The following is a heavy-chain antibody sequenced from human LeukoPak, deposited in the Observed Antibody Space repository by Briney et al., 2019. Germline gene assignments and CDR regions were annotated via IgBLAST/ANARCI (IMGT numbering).Heavy chain of an antibody. Sequence: SETLSLTCTVSGGSLSSSSYYWGWIRQPPGKGLEWIGSIYYSGSTYYNPSLKSRVTISVDTSKNQFSLKLSSVTAADTAVYYCASGPIVVVPAAMNYYYYYMDVWGKGTTVTVSS. CDR3: ASGPIVVVPAAMNYYYYYMDV. V-gene: IGHV4-39*07. D-gene: IGHD2-2*01. CDR1: GGSLSSSSYY. J-gene: IGHJ6*03. CDR2: IYYSGST.